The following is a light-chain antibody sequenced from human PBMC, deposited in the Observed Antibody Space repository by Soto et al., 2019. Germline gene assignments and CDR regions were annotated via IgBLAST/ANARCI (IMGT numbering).Light chain of an antibody. Sequence: QSVLTQPASVSGSPGQSITISCTGTSSDVGGYNYVSWYQQHPGKVPKLMIYEVSNRPSGVSNRFSGSKSGNTASLTISGLQAEDEADYYCSSYTSSSTHVVFGGGTKVTVL. V-gene: IGLV2-14*01. J-gene: IGLJ2*01. CDR3: SSYTSSSTHVV. CDR2: EVS. CDR1: SSDVGGYNY.